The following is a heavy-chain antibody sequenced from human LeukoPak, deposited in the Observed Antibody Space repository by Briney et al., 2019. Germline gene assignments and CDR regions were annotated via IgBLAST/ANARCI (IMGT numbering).Heavy chain of an antibody. Sequence: GESLKISCKGSGYSFTSYWIGWVRQMPGKGLEWMGIIYPGDSDTRYSPSFQGQVTISADKSISTAYLQWSSLKASDTAMCYCARRYYYGSGSYYFDYWGQGTLVTVSS. J-gene: IGHJ4*02. CDR2: IYPGDSDT. V-gene: IGHV5-51*01. CDR3: ARRYYYGSGSYYFDY. CDR1: GYSFTSYW. D-gene: IGHD3-10*01.